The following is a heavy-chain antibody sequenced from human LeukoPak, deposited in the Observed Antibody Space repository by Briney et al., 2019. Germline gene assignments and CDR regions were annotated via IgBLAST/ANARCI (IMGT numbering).Heavy chain of an antibody. CDR2: ISSSGSTI. CDR3: ARASAVATSPFDY. Sequence: GGSLRLSCAASGFTFSSYEMNWGRQAPGKGVEGGSYISSSGSTIYYADSVKGGFTISREKAKNSLYMQMNSLRAEDTAVYYCARASAVATSPFDYWGQGTLVTVSS. V-gene: IGHV3-48*03. J-gene: IGHJ4*02. D-gene: IGHD5-12*01. CDR1: GFTFSSYE.